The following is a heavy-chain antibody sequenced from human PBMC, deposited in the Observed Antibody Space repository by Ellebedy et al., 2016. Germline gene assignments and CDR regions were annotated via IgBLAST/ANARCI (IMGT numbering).Heavy chain of an antibody. CDR3: AREELLYYYYYMDV. CDR1: GFTFKNYY. V-gene: IGHV3-11*01. CDR2: IGKSGGST. D-gene: IGHD1-26*01. J-gene: IGHJ6*03. Sequence: GGSLRLXCAASGFTFKNYYMTWIRQAPGRGLEWVSYIGKSGGSTYYADSVEGRFTISRDNAKNSLYLQMNSLRAEDTAVYYCAREELLYYYYYMDVWGKGTTVTVSS.